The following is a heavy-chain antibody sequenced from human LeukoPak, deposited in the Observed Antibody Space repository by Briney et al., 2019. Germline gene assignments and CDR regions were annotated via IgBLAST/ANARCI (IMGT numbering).Heavy chain of an antibody. CDR1: GYTFTSYY. Sequence: ASVKVSCKSSGYTFTSYYMPWVRQPPAPGLEWMGIFNTSGGSTSSAQKFQGRVTMTRDMSTSTVYMELSSLRSEDTAVYYCARDPPREFLEWYNPLDVWGQGTTVTVSS. CDR2: FNTSGGST. D-gene: IGHD3-3*01. V-gene: IGHV1-46*01. J-gene: IGHJ6*02. CDR3: ARDPPREFLEWYNPLDV.